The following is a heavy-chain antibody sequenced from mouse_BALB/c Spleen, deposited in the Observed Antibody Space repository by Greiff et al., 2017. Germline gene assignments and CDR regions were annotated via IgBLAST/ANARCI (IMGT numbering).Heavy chain of an antibody. J-gene: IGHJ3*01. V-gene: IGHV5-17*02. Sequence: EVQLVESGGGLVQPGGSRKLSCAASGFTFSSFGMHWVRQAPEKGLEWVAYISSGSSTIYYADTVKGRFTISRDNPKNTLFLQMTSLRSEDTAMYYCARGGGYGGFAYWGQGTLVTVSA. CDR2: ISSGSSTI. CDR3: ARGGGYGGFAY. CDR1: GFTFSSFG. D-gene: IGHD2-2*01.